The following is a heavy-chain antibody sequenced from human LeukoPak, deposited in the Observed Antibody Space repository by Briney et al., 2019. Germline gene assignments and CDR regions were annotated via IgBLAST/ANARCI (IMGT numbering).Heavy chain of an antibody. Sequence: PSQTLSLTCTVSGGSISSGGYYWSWIRQHPGKGLEWIGYIYYSGSTYYNPSLKSRVTISVDTSKNQFSLKLSSVTAADTAVYYCASLDCSSTSCPFDYWGQGTRVTVSS. D-gene: IGHD2-2*01. CDR2: IYYSGST. V-gene: IGHV4-31*03. J-gene: IGHJ4*02. CDR3: ASLDCSSTSCPFDY. CDR1: GGSISSGGYY.